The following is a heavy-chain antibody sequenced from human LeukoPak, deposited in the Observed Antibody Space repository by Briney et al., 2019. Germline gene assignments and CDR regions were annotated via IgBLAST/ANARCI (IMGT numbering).Heavy chain of an antibody. V-gene: IGHV1-69*13. CDR2: TIPIFGTA. Sequence: SVKVSCKASGGTFSSYAISWVRQAPGQGLEWMGGTIPIFGTANYAQKFQGRVTITADESTSTAYMELSSLRSEDTAVYYCARGGIVATIVRAWFDPWGQGTLVTVSS. CDR1: GGTFSSYA. CDR3: ARGGIVATIVRAWFDP. J-gene: IGHJ5*02. D-gene: IGHD5-12*01.